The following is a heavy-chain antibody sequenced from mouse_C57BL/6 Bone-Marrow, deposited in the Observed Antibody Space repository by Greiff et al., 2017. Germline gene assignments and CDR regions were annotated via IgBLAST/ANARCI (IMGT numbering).Heavy chain of an antibody. Sequence: VQLQQSGASVKISCKASGYAFSSYWITWVKQRPGKGLEWIGQIYPGDGDTNYNGKFKGKDTLTADKSSSTAYMQRSSLTSEDAAVYFGARGVRPFAYWGQGTPVTVSA. CDR1: GYAFSSYW. J-gene: IGHJ3*01. CDR3: ARGVRPFAY. CDR2: IYPGDGDT. D-gene: IGHD2-14*01. V-gene: IGHV1-80*01.